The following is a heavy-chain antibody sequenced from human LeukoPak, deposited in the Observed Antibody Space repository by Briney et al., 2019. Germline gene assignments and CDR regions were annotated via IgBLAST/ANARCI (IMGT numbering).Heavy chain of an antibody. CDR3: ARDTFYSSGVYGLDV. D-gene: IGHD3-22*01. CDR2: IYYDGSNK. V-gene: IGHV3-33*01. J-gene: IGHJ6*02. CDR1: GFIFSSYG. Sequence: GGSLRLSCAVSGFIFSSYGMHWVRQAPGKGLEGVAVIYYDGSNKYYADSVRGRFTISRDNSKNTLFLQMSSLRAEDTAVYYCARDTFYSSGVYGLDVWGQGTTVTVSS.